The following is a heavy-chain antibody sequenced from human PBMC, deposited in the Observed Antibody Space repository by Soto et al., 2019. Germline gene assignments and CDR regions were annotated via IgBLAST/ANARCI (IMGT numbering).Heavy chain of an antibody. CDR2: IYYSGST. V-gene: IGHV4-61*01. J-gene: IGHJ4*02. Sequence: SETLSLTCTVSGGSVSSGSYYWNWIRQPPGKGLEWIGYIYYSGSTNYNPSLKSRVTISVDTSKNQFSLKLSSVTAADTAVYYCARRAYSGSYYFDYWGQGTLVTVSS. CDR1: GGSVSSGSYY. CDR3: ARRAYSGSYYFDY. D-gene: IGHD1-26*01.